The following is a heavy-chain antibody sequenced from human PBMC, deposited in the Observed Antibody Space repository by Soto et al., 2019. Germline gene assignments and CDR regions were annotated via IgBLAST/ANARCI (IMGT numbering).Heavy chain of an antibody. Sequence: SETLSLTCDVSGDFLTTYYWNWIRQSPGKGLEWIGYIFYGGHTNYNPSLRGRATISVDTSENQFSLKLSSVTAADTAVYYCARSPQYSSGWNGGFDYWGQGTLVTVSS. CDR3: ARSPQYSSGWNGGFDY. V-gene: IGHV4-59*01. J-gene: IGHJ4*02. CDR1: GDFLTTYY. D-gene: IGHD6-19*01. CDR2: IFYGGHT.